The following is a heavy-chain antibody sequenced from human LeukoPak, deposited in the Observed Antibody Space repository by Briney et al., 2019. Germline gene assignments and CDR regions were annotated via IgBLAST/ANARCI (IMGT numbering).Heavy chain of an antibody. CDR2: IYSGGST. J-gene: IGHJ3*02. Sequence: GGSLRLSCAASGCTVSSNYMSWVRQAPGKGLEWVSVIYSGGSTYYADSVKGRFTTSRDNSKNTLYLQMNSLRAEDTAVYYCARDYYGSKVDAFDIWGQGTMVTVSS. CDR1: GCTVSSNY. V-gene: IGHV3-66*01. D-gene: IGHD3-10*01. CDR3: ARDYYGSKVDAFDI.